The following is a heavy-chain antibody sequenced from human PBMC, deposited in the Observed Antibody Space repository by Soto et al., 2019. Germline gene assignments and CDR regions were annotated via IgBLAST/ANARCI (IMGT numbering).Heavy chain of an antibody. V-gene: IGHV3-30*18. CDR2: ISYDGSNK. CDR3: AKDRGRRITMVRGVTTYYFDY. CDR1: GFTFSSYG. D-gene: IGHD3-10*01. J-gene: IGHJ4*02. Sequence: QVQLVESGGGVVQPGRSLRLSCAASGFTFSSYGMHWVRQAPGKGLEWVAVISYDGSNKYYADSVKGRFTISRDNSKNTLYLQMNSLRAEDTAVYHCAKDRGRRITMVRGVTTYYFDYWGQGTLVTVSS.